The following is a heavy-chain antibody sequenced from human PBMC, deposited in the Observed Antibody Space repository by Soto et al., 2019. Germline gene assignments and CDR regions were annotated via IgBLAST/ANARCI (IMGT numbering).Heavy chain of an antibody. CDR3: ARDSGYSYGYGALDFDY. V-gene: IGHV4-31*03. CDR2: IYYSGST. D-gene: IGHD5-18*01. Sequence: PSETLSLTCTVSGGSISSGGYYWSWIRQHPGKGLEWIGYIYYSGSTYYNPSLKSRVTISVDTSKNQFSLKLSSVTAADTAVYYCARDSGYSYGYGALDFDYWGQGTLVTVSS. CDR1: GGSISSGGYY. J-gene: IGHJ4*02.